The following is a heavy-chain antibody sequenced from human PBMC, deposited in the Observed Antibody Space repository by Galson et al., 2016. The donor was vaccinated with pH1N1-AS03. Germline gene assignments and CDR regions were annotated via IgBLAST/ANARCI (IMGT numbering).Heavy chain of an antibody. CDR2: IDWDAGT. J-gene: IGHJ6*02. D-gene: IGHD5-24*01. CDR3: ARTLNYNTGLDV. V-gene: IGHV2-70*04. CDR1: GFSLSTGGMR. Sequence: PALVNPTQTLTLTCTVSGFSLSTGGMRVSWIRQPPGKALEWLGRIDWDAGTLYSTSLKTRLTISKDTSKNQVVLTMTNMDPVDTGTYYCARTLNYNTGLDVWGPGATVTVSS.